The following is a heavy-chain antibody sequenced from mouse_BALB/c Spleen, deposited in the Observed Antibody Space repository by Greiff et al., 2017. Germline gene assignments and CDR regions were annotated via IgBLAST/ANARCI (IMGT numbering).Heavy chain of an antibody. CDR1: GYTFTSYW. J-gene: IGHJ2*01. CDR2: INPSTGYT. CDR3: AHYYGNYEYFDY. D-gene: IGHD2-1*01. V-gene: IGHV1-7*01. Sequence: VQLQQSGAELAKPGASVKMSCKASGYTFTSYWMHWVKQRPGQGLEWIGYINPSTGYTEYNQKFKDKATLTADKSSSTAYMQLSSLTSEDSAVYYCAHYYGNYEYFDYWGQGTTLTVSS.